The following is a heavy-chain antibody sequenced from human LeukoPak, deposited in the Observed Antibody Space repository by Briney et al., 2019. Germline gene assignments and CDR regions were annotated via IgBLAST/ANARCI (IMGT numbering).Heavy chain of an antibody. V-gene: IGHV4-30-2*01. CDR3: ARFTIFGVVIFDY. CDR2: IYHSGST. Sequence: PSQTLSLTCTVSGGSISSGGYYWSWIREPPGKGLEWIGYIYHSGSTYYNPSLKSRVTISVDRSKNQFSLKLSSVTAADTAVYYCARFTIFGVVIFDYWGQGTLVTVSS. J-gene: IGHJ4*02. D-gene: IGHD3-3*01. CDR1: GGSISSGGYY.